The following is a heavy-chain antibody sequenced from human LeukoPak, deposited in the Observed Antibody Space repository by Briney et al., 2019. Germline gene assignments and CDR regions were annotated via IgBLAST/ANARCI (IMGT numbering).Heavy chain of an antibody. CDR2: IRYDGSNK. CDR1: GFTFSSYG. CDR3: VKGKQLVSLDDALDI. D-gene: IGHD6-13*01. J-gene: IGHJ3*02. Sequence: PGGSLRLSCAASGFTFSSYGMHWVRQAPGKGLEWVAFIRYDGSNKYYADSVKGRFTISRDNSKNTLYLQMNSLRAEDTAVYYCVKGKQLVSLDDALDIWGQGTMVTVSS. V-gene: IGHV3-30*02.